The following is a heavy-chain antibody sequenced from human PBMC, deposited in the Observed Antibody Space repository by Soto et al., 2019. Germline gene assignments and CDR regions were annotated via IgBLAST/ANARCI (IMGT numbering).Heavy chain of an antibody. Sequence: DVQLFESGGGLVEPGESLRLSCAASGFIFKDFAMSWVRQAPGRGLEWVSTITTSGDITYFADSVRGRFTISRDNSANTLFLQMSSLRGDDTATYYCTKGDSSGFFDPSTGYSTPDHWGQGTLVTVSS. CDR1: GFIFKDFA. J-gene: IGHJ5*02. D-gene: IGHD2-15*01. V-gene: IGHV3-23*01. CDR3: TKGDSSGFFDPSTGYSTPDH. CDR2: ITTSGDIT.